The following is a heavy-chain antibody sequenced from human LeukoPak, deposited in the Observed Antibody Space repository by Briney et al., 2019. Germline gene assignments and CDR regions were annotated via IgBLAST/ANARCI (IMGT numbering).Heavy chain of an antibody. CDR2: INPNSGGT. CDR3: ARGSRWLQLL. J-gene: IGHJ4*02. V-gene: IGHV1-2*06. CDR1: GYTFTSYS. D-gene: IGHD5-24*01. Sequence: VTVSREASGYTFTSYSISWVRQAPGQGLEWMGRINPNSGGTNYAQKFQGRVTMTRDTSISTAYMELSRLRSDDTAVYYCARGSRWLQLLWGQGTLVTVSS.